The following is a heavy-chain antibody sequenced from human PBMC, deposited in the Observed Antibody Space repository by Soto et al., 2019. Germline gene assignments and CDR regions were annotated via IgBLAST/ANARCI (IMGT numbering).Heavy chain of an antibody. D-gene: IGHD3-10*01. CDR1: GGSISSYY. CDR3: ARVSYCSESYNYYYYGMDV. Sequence: PSETLCLTCTVSGGSISSYYWSWIRQPPGKGLEWISYIYYSGSTNYNPSLTSRVTISVDTSKNQFSLKLSSVTAADTAVYYCARVSYCSESYNYYYYGMDVCGQGTTVTVSS. CDR2: IYYSGST. V-gene: IGHV4-59*01. J-gene: IGHJ6*02.